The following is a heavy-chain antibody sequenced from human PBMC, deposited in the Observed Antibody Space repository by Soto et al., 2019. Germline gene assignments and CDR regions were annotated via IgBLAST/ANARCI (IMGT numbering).Heavy chain of an antibody. CDR2: IYSDGTT. Sequence: SETLSLTCTVSGGSISGYYWSWVRQPAGKGLEWVGRIYSDGTTNYSPSLKSRVTMSLDTSKDQFSLHLDSVTAADTAVYYCSRVGCSNSKCYTRGMDVWGQGTTVTVSS. CDR3: SRVGCSNSKCYTRGMDV. D-gene: IGHD2-2*01. CDR1: GGSISGYY. V-gene: IGHV4-4*07. J-gene: IGHJ6*02.